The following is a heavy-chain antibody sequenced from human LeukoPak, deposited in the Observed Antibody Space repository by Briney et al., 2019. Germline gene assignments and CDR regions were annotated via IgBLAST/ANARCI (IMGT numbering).Heavy chain of an antibody. V-gene: IGHV3-30*18. CDR1: GFTLSSYG. D-gene: IGHD3-9*01. Sequence: SGRSLRLSCAASGFTLSSYGMHWVRQAPGKGLEWVAVISYDGSNKYYADSVKGRFTISRDNSKNTLYLQINSLRAEDTAVYYCAKEDGGPDILTGYPLTDYWGQGTLVTVSS. J-gene: IGHJ4*02. CDR2: ISYDGSNK. CDR3: AKEDGGPDILTGYPLTDY.